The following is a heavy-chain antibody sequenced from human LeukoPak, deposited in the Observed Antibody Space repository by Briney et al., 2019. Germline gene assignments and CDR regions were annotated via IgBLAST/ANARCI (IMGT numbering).Heavy chain of an antibody. D-gene: IGHD2-15*01. J-gene: IGHJ4*02. V-gene: IGHV3-30*18. Sequence: GGSVRLLCPAPGSIFSSYCMRWVRQAAGKGPEWVALIAQVVSNTYYANSVEGRFTISREKSKNQLYLQKDNPRAEETGVNYCAKDGCCGFDYLGQGTLVNVSS. CDR3: AKDGCCGFDY. CDR2: IAQVVSNT. CDR1: GSIFSSYC.